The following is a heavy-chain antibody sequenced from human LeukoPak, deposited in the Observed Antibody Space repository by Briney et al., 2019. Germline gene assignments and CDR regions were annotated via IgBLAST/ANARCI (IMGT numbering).Heavy chain of an antibody. V-gene: IGHV4-38-2*02. J-gene: IGHJ3*02. CDR3: ARPEYYYDSSAAFDI. Sequence: SETLSLTCTVSGYSISSGYYWGWIRQPPGKGLEWIGSIYHSGSTYHNPSLKSRVTISVDTSKNQFSLKLSSVTAADTAVYYCARPEYYYDSSAAFDIWGQGTMVTVSS. D-gene: IGHD3-22*01. CDR2: IYHSGST. CDR1: GYSISSGYY.